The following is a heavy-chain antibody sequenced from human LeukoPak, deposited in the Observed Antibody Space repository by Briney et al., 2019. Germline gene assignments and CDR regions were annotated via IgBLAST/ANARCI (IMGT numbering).Heavy chain of an antibody. Sequence: GGSLRLSCAASGFTFSNYAMSWVRQAPGKGLEWVSSISGSGGSTEYADSVKGRFTISRDNSKNTLNLQMNSLRAEDTAVYYCAKESLRVVPSATFDYWGQGTLVTVSS. CDR2: ISGSGGST. CDR3: AKESLRVVPSATFDY. D-gene: IGHD2-2*01. V-gene: IGHV3-23*01. J-gene: IGHJ4*02. CDR1: GFTFSNYA.